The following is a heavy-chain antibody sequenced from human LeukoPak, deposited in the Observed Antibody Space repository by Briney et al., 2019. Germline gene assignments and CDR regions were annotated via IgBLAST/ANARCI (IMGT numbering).Heavy chain of an antibody. CDR3: AELGITMIGGV. CDR2: ISSSGSTI. Sequence: GGSLRLSCAASGFTFSSYEMNWVRQAPGKGLEWVSYISSSGSTIYYADSVKGRFTISRDNAKNSLYLQTYSLRAEDTAVYYCAELGITMIGGVWGKGTTVTISS. J-gene: IGHJ6*04. V-gene: IGHV3-48*03. CDR1: GFTFSSYE. D-gene: IGHD3-10*02.